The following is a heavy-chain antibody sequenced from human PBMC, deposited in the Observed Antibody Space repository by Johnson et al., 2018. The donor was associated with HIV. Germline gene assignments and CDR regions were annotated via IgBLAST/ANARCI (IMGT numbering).Heavy chain of an antibody. V-gene: IGHV3-53*01. CDR2: VYSRCSP. J-gene: IGHJ3*02. CDR1: GFTVSSNY. D-gene: IGHD1-26*01. CDR3: ARERWSGELPVVFDI. Sequence: VQLVESGGGLIQPGGSLRLSCAASGFTVSSNYMSWVRQAQGKGLEWVSVVYSRCSPYYADSVKGRITITRDNSKNTLYLQLNNRRAEDTAVYYCARERWSGELPVVFDIWGQETMVTVSS.